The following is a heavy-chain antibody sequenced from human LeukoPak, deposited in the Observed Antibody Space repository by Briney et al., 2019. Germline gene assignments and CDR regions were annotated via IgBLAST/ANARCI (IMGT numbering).Heavy chain of an antibody. CDR1: GGSISSSSYY. J-gene: IGHJ3*02. CDR2: IYYSGST. CDR3: ARHTRHRRAFDI. V-gene: IGHV4-39*01. Sequence: SETLSLTCTVSGGSISSSSYYWGWIRQPPGKGLEWIGSIYYSGSTYYNPSLKSRVTISVDTSKNQFSLKLSSVTAADTAVYYCARHTRHRRAFDIWGQGTMVTVSS. D-gene: IGHD1-1*01.